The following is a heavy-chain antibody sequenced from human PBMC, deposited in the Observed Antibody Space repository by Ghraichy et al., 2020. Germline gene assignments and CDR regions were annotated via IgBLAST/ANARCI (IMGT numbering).Heavy chain of an antibody. CDR3: ARDTVGARPRDAFDI. CDR2: SSFNSNVI. V-gene: IGHV3-48*01. Sequence: GGSLRLSCAASGFTFGSYSMNWVRQAPGKGLEWIAYSSFNSNVIYYADSVKGRFTISRDNSKNSLYLQMDSLRGEDTGVYYCARDTVGARPRDAFDIWGQGTLVTVSS. CDR1: GFTFGSYS. D-gene: IGHD1-26*01. J-gene: IGHJ3*02.